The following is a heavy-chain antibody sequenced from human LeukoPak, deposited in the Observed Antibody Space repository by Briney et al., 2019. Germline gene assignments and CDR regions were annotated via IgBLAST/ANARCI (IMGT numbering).Heavy chain of an antibody. J-gene: IGHJ6*03. Sequence: PGGSLRLSCAASGFTFSSYSMNWVRQAPGKGLEWVSYISSSSSTIYYADSVKGRFTISRDNAKNSLYLQMNSLRDEDTAVYYCARDGEGVYYYYYMDVWGKGTTVPVSS. V-gene: IGHV3-48*02. D-gene: IGHD7-27*01. CDR2: ISSSSSTI. CDR3: ARDGEGVYYYYYMDV. CDR1: GFTFSSYS.